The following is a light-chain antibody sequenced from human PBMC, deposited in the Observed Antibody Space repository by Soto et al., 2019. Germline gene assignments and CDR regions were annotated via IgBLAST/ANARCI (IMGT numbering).Light chain of an antibody. V-gene: IGLV2-23*01. Sequence: QSALTQPASVSGSPGQSITISCTGISSDVGNYNLVSWYQQHPGKAPKVMIYEGSKRPSGVSNRFSGSRPGKTASLTISGLQAEDEAHYYCSSYAGSSTHVVFGGGTKLTVL. J-gene: IGLJ2*01. CDR2: EGS. CDR3: SSYAGSSTHVV. CDR1: SSDVGNYNL.